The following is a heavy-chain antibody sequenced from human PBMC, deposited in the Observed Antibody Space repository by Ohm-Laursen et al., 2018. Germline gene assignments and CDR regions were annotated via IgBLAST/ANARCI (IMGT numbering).Heavy chain of an antibody. Sequence: GTLSLTCTVSGGSISSYYWSWIRQPPGKGLEWIGYIYYSGSTNYNPSLKSRVTISVDTPKNQFSLKLSSVTAADTAVYYCARQGYSYGQSPYYFDYWGQGTLVTVSS. V-gene: IGHV4-59*08. D-gene: IGHD5-18*01. CDR3: ARQGYSYGQSPYYFDY. J-gene: IGHJ4*02. CDR1: GGSISSYY. CDR2: IYYSGST.